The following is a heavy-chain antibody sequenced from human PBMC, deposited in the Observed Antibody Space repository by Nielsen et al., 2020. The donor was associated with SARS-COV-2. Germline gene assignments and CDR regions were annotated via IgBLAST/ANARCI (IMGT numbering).Heavy chain of an antibody. J-gene: IGHJ5*02. CDR3: AREGRITGTTDWFDP. D-gene: IGHD1-7*01. V-gene: IGHV4-31*03. CDR1: GGSISSGGYY. Sequence: SETLSLTCTVSGGSISSGGYYWSWIRQHPGKGLEWIGYIYYSGSTYYNPSLKSRVTISVDTSKDQFSLKLSSVTAADTAVYYCAREGRITGTTDWFDPWGQGTLVTVSS. CDR2: IYYSGST.